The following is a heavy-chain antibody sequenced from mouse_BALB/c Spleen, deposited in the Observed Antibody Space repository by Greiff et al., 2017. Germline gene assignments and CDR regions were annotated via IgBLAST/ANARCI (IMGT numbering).Heavy chain of an antibody. Sequence: EVKVVESGGGLVQPGGSRKLSCAASGFTFSSFGMHWVRQAPEKGLEWVAYISSGSSTIYYADTVKGRFTISRDNPKNTLFLQMTSLRSEDTAMYYCARSDSTLAMDYWGQGTSVTVSS. CDR1: GFTFSSFG. CDR2: ISSGSSTI. D-gene: IGHD2-5*01. CDR3: ARSDSTLAMDY. J-gene: IGHJ4*01. V-gene: IGHV5-17*02.